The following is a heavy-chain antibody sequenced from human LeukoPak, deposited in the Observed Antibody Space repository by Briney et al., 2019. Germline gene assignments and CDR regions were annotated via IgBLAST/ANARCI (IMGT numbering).Heavy chain of an antibody. V-gene: IGHV3-33*01. CDR2: IWHDGTDK. Sequence: GGSLRLSCAASGFTFSGYGMHWVRQPPGRGLEWVAIIWHDGTDKYYADSVKGRFTISRDNSRNTLYLQMSSLRVEDTAVYYCARDFSSGWVDYWGQGTLVTVSS. D-gene: IGHD6-19*01. J-gene: IGHJ4*02. CDR1: GFTFSGYG. CDR3: ARDFSSGWVDY.